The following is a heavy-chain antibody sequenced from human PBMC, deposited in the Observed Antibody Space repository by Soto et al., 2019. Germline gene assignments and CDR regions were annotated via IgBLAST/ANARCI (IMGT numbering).Heavy chain of an antibody. CDR3: AREGIAAASDAFDI. V-gene: IGHV4-59*01. CDR2: IYYSGST. CDR1: GGSISSYY. J-gene: IGHJ3*02. D-gene: IGHD6-13*01. Sequence: SETLSLTCTASGGSISSYYRSWIRQSPGKGLEWIGYIYYSGSTNYNPSLKSRVTISVDTSKNQFSLKLSSVTAADTAVYYCAREGIAAASDAFDIWGQGTMVTVSS.